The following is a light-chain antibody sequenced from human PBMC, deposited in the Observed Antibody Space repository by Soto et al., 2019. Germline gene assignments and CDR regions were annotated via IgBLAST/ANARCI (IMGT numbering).Light chain of an antibody. Sequence: QSALAQPDSVSGSPGQSITISCTGTSGDVGGYNYVSWYQQDPGKAPKLLIYEVSNRPSGVSNRFSGSKSANTASLTISGLQAEDEADYYCCSYAGSSTFVVFGGGTKLTVL. CDR1: SGDVGGYNY. V-gene: IGLV2-14*01. CDR2: EVS. J-gene: IGLJ2*01. CDR3: CSYAGSSTFVV.